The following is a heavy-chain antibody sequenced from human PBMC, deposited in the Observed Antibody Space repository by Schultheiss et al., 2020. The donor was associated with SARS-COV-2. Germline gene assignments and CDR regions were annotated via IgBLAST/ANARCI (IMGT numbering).Heavy chain of an antibody. J-gene: IGHJ6*03. CDR3: ARARAAPPLDYYYYMDV. V-gene: IGHV4-4*07. Sequence: SETLSLTFTVSGGSISSYYWSWIRQPAGKGLEWIGRIYTSGSTNYNPSLKSRVTMSVDTSKNQFSLKLSSVTAADTAVYYCARARAAPPLDYYYYMDVWGKGTTVTVSS. CDR2: IYTSGST. D-gene: IGHD2-15*01. CDR1: GGSISSYY.